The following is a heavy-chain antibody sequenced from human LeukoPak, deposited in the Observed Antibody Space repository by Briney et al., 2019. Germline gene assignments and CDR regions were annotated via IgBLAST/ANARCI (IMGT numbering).Heavy chain of an antibody. J-gene: IGHJ4*02. V-gene: IGHV1-2*02. CDR3: ARDIGGATPFDY. D-gene: IGHD1-26*01. Sequence: ASVKVSCKASGYTFTGYYMHWVRQAPGQGLEWMGWINPNSGGTNYAQKFQGRVTMTRDTSISTAYMELSRLRSADTAVYYCARDIGGATPFDYWGQGTLVTVSS. CDR2: INPNSGGT. CDR1: GYTFTGYY.